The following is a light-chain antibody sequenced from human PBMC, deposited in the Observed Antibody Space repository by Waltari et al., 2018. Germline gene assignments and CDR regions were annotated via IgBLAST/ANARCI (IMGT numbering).Light chain of an antibody. CDR1: SSNLGNNV. J-gene: IGLJ3*02. CDR3: ASWDDSLNGHWV. CDR2: RNG. V-gene: IGLV1-44*01. Sequence: QSVLTQPPSASGTPGQRVTISCSGTSSNLGNNVVNWYQQVPGTAPKLLIYRNGLRPSGVPDRVPAFKAGTSASLAISGLQSEDEAEYYCASWDDSLNGHWVFGGGTKVTVL.